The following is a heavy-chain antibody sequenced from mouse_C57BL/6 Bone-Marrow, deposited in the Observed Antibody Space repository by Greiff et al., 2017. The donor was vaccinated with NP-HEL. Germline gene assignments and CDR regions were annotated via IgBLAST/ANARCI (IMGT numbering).Heavy chain of an antibody. Sequence: EVKLMESGGGLVQPGGSLSLSCAASGFTFTDYYMSWVRQPPGKALEWLGFIRNKANGYTTEYSASVKGRFTISRDNSQSILYLQMNALRAEDSATYYCARSLWEYFDVWGTGTTVTVSS. J-gene: IGHJ1*03. CDR3: ARSLWEYFDV. V-gene: IGHV7-3*01. D-gene: IGHD3-3*01. CDR2: IRNKANGYTT. CDR1: GFTFTDYY.